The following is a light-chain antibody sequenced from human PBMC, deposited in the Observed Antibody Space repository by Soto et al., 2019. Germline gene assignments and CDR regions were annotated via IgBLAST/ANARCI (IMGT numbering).Light chain of an antibody. CDR2: EAY. Sequence: QSVLTQPASVSGSPGQSITISCTGTSSDVGGHNLLSWYQQHPGKAPKAIIYEAYRRPSGVSPRFSGSKSGNTASLTISGLQAEDEADYYCCSYTSDLTPYVFGTGTKVTVL. CDR3: CSYTSDLTPYV. CDR1: SSDVGGHNL. V-gene: IGLV2-23*01. J-gene: IGLJ1*01.